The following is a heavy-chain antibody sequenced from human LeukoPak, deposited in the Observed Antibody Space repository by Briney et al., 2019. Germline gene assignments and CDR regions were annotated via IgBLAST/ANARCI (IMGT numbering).Heavy chain of an antibody. CDR1: GFTFSSYS. J-gene: IGHJ6*04. CDR2: ISSSSSYI. CDR3: AELGITMIGGV. D-gene: IGHD3-10*02. Sequence: PGGSLRLSCAASGFTFSSYSMNWARQAPGKGLEWVSSISSSSSYIYYADSVKGRSTISRDNAKNSLYLQMNSLRAEDTAVYYCAELGITMIGGVWGKGTTVTISS. V-gene: IGHV3-21*01.